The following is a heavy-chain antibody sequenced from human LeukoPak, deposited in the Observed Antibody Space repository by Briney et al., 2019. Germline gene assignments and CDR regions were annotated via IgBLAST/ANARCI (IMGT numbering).Heavy chain of an antibody. V-gene: IGHV3-20*04. Sequence: GGSLRLSCDASGFSFDDHAMNWVRQGPRKGLEWISVINWNGASTDYADSVKGRFTISRDNAKNSLYLQMNSLRAEDTAVYYCARGRNAFDIWGQGTMVTVSS. CDR1: GFSFDDHA. CDR2: INWNGAST. J-gene: IGHJ3*02. CDR3: ARGRNAFDI.